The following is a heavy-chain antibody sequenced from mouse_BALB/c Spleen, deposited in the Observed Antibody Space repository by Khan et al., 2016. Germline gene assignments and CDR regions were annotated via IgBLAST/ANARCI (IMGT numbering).Heavy chain of an antibody. D-gene: IGHD2-1*01. Sequence: QVQLKQSGAELAKPGASVKMSCKASGYTFTSYWMHWVKQRPGQGLEWIGYINPSTGYTEYNQKFKDKATLTADKSSSTAYMQLSSLTSEVSSVDCCAYYGNYDYWGQGATLTVAS. CDR3: AYYGNYDY. J-gene: IGHJ2*01. CDR1: GYTFTSYW. CDR2: INPSTGYT. V-gene: IGHV1-7*01.